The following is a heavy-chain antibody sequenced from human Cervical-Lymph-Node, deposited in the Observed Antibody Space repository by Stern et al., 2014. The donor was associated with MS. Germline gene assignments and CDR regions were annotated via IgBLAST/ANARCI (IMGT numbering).Heavy chain of an antibody. CDR1: GGSFNNYY. Sequence: VQLVESGPGLVKPSETLSLTCTVSGGSFNNYYWSWIRQPPGKGLEWIGYIYQDGSTKYNPSLKSRVTISLHTSKKQFSLRLTSVTAADTAVYYCARVDDCSGGTCFSTSWFDPGGQGTLVTVSS. D-gene: IGHD2-15*01. CDR3: ARVDDCSGGTCFSTSWFDP. CDR2: IYQDGST. J-gene: IGHJ5*02. V-gene: IGHV4-59*01.